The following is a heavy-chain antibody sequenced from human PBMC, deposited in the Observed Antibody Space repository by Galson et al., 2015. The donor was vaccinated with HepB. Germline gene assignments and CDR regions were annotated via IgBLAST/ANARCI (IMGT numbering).Heavy chain of an antibody. V-gene: IGHV7-4-1*02. J-gene: IGHJ4*02. Sequence: SVKVSCKASGYMFFTYPIIWVRQAPGQGLEWLGWINTSNKSPTYAHGFTGRFVFSLDMSVRTAYLQINSLQPYDSAVYYCARVPNIFSGRGPVDHGGQGALVTGSS. CDR2: INTSNKSP. CDR1: GYMFFTYP. D-gene: IGHD3-9*01. CDR3: ARVPNIFSGRGPVDH.